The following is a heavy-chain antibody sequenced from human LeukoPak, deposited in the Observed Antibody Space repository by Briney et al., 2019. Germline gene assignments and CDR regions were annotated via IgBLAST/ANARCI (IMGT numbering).Heavy chain of an antibody. V-gene: IGHV3-23*01. CDR1: GFTFCRYA. CDR3: AKASRATCGAAFCYHFDS. Sequence: GGSLRLSCAPSGFTFCRYAMSWVRRAPGKGREGVSNFIGGVMTTLHAHSVRGRFPISRDNSKNTVYLQMNSLRAEDTAVYYCAKASRATCGAAFCYHFDSWGAGTLVTVSS. D-gene: IGHD2-21*01. CDR2: FIGGVMTT. J-gene: IGHJ4*02.